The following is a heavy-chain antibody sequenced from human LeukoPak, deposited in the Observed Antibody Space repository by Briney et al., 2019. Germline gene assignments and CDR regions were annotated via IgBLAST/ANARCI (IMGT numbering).Heavy chain of an antibody. CDR3: ARGFRGWHAEGFDY. CDR2: ISSGGTTI. V-gene: IGHV3-48*03. CDR1: GFTFSSYE. Sequence: GGSLRLSCAASGFTFSSYEMNWVRQAPGKGLEWISYISSGGTTIYYADSVKGRFTTSRDNVKNSLYLQMNSLRAEDTAVYYCARGFRGWHAEGFDYWGQGTLVTVSS. D-gene: IGHD3-22*01. J-gene: IGHJ4*02.